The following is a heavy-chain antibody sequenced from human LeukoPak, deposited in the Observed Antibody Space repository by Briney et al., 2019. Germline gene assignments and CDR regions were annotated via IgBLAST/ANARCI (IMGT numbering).Heavy chain of an antibody. V-gene: IGHV3-43*02. J-gene: IGHJ4*02. CDR2: IILDVGNN. CDR3: AKGRITMVRGVIRRFDY. D-gene: IGHD3-10*01. CDR1: GFTFDDYA. Sequence: GGTLRLSCAASGFTFDDYAMHWLGQAPGKGLEGVFLIILDVGNNYHEDSVKGRFNISRDNSKNSLSLQMNSLRTEDTAFYYCAKGRITMVRGVIRRFDYWGQGTLVTVSS.